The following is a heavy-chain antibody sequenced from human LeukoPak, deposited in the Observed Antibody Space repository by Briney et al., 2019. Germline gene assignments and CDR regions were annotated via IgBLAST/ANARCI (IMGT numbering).Heavy chain of an antibody. D-gene: IGHD3-22*01. CDR3: ARGLYDSSGYYYLFDY. CDR1: GFTFSSYS. J-gene: IGHJ4*02. Sequence: PGGSLRLSCAASGFTFSSYSTNWVRRAPGKGLEWVSSISSSSSYIYYADSVKGRFTISRDNAKNSLYLQMNSLRAEDTAVYYCARGLYDSSGYYYLFDYWGQGTLVTVSS. V-gene: IGHV3-21*01. CDR2: ISSSSSYI.